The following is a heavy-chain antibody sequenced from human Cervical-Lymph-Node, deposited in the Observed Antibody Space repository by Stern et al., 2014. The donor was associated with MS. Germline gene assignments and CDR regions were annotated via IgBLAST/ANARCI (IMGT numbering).Heavy chain of an antibody. CDR3: ARRPMVRGTYLLDP. CDR1: RGSIRSYY. J-gene: IGHJ5*02. D-gene: IGHD3-10*01. V-gene: IGHV4-59*08. CDR2: VYDTGVA. Sequence: QLQLQESGPGLVKPSETLSLTCTVSRGSIRSYYWDWIRQPPGRGLEWIGDVYDTGVARYNPSLKSRVTISIDTSKNPFSLKIHSVTAADTAVYYCARRPMVRGTYLLDPWGQGALVTVSS.